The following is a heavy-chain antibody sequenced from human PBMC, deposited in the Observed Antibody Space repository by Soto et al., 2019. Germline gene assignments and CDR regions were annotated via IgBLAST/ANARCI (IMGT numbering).Heavy chain of an antibody. CDR3: AHSAWYAFGF. Sequence: QITLKESGPTLVKPTQTLPLTCTFSGFSLTTTGAGVGWIRQPPGKALEWLALIYWDDDRRYSPSLKSRLTITKDTSKNQVVLTMTNMDPVDTATYFCAHSAWYAFGFWGQGTLVTVSS. D-gene: IGHD2-8*02. V-gene: IGHV2-5*02. CDR1: GFSLTTTGAG. J-gene: IGHJ3*01. CDR2: IYWDDDR.